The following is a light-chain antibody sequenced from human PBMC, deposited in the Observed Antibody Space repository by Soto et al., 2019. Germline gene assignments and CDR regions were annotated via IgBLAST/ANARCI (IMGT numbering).Light chain of an antibody. Sequence: QSVLTQPPSASGSPGQSVTICCTGTSSDVGGYNFVSWYQQHPGKVPKPVSYEVTKRPSGVPDRFSGSKSGNTASLTVSGLLPDDEADYYCSSFGGGNKVLFGGGTKLTVL. V-gene: IGLV2-8*01. J-gene: IGLJ3*02. CDR1: SSDVGGYNF. CDR2: EVT. CDR3: SSFGGGNKVL.